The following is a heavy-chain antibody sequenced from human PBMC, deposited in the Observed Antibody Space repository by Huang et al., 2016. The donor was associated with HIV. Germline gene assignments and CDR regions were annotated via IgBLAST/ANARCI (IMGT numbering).Heavy chain of an antibody. CDR3: ARVESGYYDAFDI. V-gene: IGHV4-61*09. Sequence: QVQLQESGPGLVKPSETLSLTCTVSGGSISTGNYDWSWLRPPAGKGREWVGHLSTGGSANYNPSLKSRVTISLDTSKTQFSLKLSYVTAADSAVYYCARVESGYYDAFDIWGPGTTVTVSS. CDR1: GGSISTGNYD. D-gene: IGHD3-3*01. J-gene: IGHJ3*02. CDR2: LSTGGSA.